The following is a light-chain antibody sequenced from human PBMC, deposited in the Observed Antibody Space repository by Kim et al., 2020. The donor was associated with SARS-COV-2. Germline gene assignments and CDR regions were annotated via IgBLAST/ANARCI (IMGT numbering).Light chain of an antibody. CDR2: DAS. CDR3: QQYVSSPPLT. CDR1: QRVRSNS. V-gene: IGKV3-20*01. J-gene: IGKJ4*01. Sequence: EIVLTQSPGTLSLSPGDRATLSCRASQRVRSNSLAWYQQKPGQAPRLLIYDASSRATGIPDRFSGSGSGTDFTLTISRLESEDFAVYYCQQYVSSPPLTFGGGTKVDIK.